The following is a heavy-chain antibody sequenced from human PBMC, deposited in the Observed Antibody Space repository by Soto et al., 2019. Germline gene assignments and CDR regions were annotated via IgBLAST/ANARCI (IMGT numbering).Heavy chain of an antibody. CDR3: ARSGAPAAPYYYAMDV. J-gene: IGHJ6*02. D-gene: IGHD2-2*01. V-gene: IGHV4-30-4*01. CDR2: IYDSGST. Sequence: SETLSLTCTVSGGSINSGDYYWSWIRQPPGKGLEWTGYIYDSGSTYYNPSLKSRVTMSVDTSKNEFSLKLSSVTAADTAVYYCARSGAPAAPYYYAMDVWGQGTTVTVSS. CDR1: GGSINSGDYY.